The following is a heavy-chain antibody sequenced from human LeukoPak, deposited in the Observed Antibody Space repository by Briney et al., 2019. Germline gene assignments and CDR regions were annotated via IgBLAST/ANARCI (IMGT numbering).Heavy chain of an antibody. CDR2: IYHSGST. J-gene: IGHJ4*02. V-gene: IGHV4-38-2*02. CDR3: ARDPRNNWKYDPNYYFDY. Sequence: SETLSLTCTVSGFSISSGYPWGWIRQSPGKGLEWIGNIYHSGSTYYNPSLKSRVTVSVDTSKNQFSLKLNSVTAADTAIYYCARDPRNNWKYDPNYYFDYWGQGALVTVSS. D-gene: IGHD1-7*01. CDR1: GFSISSGYP.